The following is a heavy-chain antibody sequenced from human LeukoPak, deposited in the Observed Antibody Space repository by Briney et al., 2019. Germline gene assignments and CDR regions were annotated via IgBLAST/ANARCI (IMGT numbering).Heavy chain of an antibody. D-gene: IGHD6-13*01. CDR2: IYYSGST. J-gene: IGHJ5*02. CDR1: GGSISSYY. V-gene: IGHV4-59*08. Sequence: SETLSLTCTVSGGSISSYYCSWIRQPPGKGLEWIGYIYYSGSTNYNPSLKSRVSISVDTSKNQFSLRLSSVTAADTAVYYCARLIAAAGAGWFDPWGQGTLVTVSS. CDR3: ARLIAAAGAGWFDP.